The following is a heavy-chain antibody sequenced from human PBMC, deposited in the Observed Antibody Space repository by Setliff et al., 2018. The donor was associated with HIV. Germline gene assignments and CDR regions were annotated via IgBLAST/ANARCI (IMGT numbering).Heavy chain of an antibody. CDR1: GFIFSDYG. CDR2: IRYDGDEK. D-gene: IGHD1-1*01. J-gene: IGHJ4*02. CDR3: ASARIPTGGTSTSFDY. Sequence: GGSLRLSCTASGFIFSDYGMHWVRQAPGKGLEWVAFIRYDGDEKYYADSVEGRFTISRDDSKNTLYLQMSSLRPEDTAIYFCASARIPTGGTSTSFDYWGQGTLVTVSS. V-gene: IGHV3-30*02.